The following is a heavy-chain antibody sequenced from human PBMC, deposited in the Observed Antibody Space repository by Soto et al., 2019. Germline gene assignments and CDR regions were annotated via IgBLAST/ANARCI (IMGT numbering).Heavy chain of an antibody. CDR3: ARDTSTAGYYGLEV. Sequence: PVGSLRLSCASSVFTLKNYQMNCVRHSPGKWLEWVSVIYSGGVTYYAESVKGRFTCTRDSSGNTVYLQMNSLRADDTAMYFCARDTSTAGYYGLEVWGQGTTVNVSS. CDR2: IYSGGVT. J-gene: IGHJ6*01. CDR1: VFTLKNYQ. D-gene: IGHD2-15*01. V-gene: IGHV3-53*01.